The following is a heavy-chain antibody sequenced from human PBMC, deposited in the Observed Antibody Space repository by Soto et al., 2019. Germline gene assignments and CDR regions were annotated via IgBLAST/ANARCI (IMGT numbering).Heavy chain of an antibody. CDR3: ARGSYYDFWSGQKFNP. D-gene: IGHD3-3*01. CDR2: IYHSGST. CDR1: GYSISSGYY. J-gene: IGHJ5*02. V-gene: IGHV4-38-2*01. Sequence: SETLSLTCAVYGYSISSGYYWGWIRQPPGKGLEWIGSIYHSGSTYYNPSLKSRVTISVDTSKNQFSLKLSSVTAADTAVYYCARGSYYDFWSGQKFNPWGQGTLVTVSS.